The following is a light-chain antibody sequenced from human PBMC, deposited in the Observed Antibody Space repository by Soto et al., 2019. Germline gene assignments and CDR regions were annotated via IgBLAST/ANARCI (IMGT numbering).Light chain of an antibody. V-gene: IGKV1-39*01. J-gene: IGKJ2*01. CDR3: QQSYSSPYT. Sequence: DIQLTQSPSSLSASVGDRVTITCRARHSISTYLNWYRQKPGKAPSLLIYTTSSLQSGVPSRFSGSGSGTDFTLTIGGLQPADFAIYYCQQSYSSPYTFGLGTKVQIK. CDR1: HSISTY. CDR2: TTS.